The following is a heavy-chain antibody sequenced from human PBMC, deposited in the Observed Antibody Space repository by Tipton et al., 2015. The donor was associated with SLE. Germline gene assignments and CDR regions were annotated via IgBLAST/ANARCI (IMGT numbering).Heavy chain of an antibody. D-gene: IGHD3-16*01. Sequence: TLSLTCAVYGGSFSGYYWSWIRQPPGKGLEWIGEINHSGSTNYNPSLKSRVTISVDTSKKELSLNLSSVTAADTAVYYCARGLSGGYFDYWGQGNLVTVSS. CDR1: GGSFSGYY. CDR2: INHSGST. CDR3: ARGLSGGYFDY. J-gene: IGHJ4*02. V-gene: IGHV4-34*01.